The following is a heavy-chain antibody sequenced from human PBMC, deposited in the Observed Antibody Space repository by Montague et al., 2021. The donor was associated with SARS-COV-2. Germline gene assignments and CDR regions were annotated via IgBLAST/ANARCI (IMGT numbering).Heavy chain of an antibody. CDR3: ARGAGRGGGYGEYYYYDYGMDV. Sequence: SETLSLTCTVSGGSISSYYWSWIRQPPGKGLEWIGYIYYSGSTNYNPSLKSRATISVDTSKNQFSLKLSSVTAADTAVYYCARGAGRGGGYGEYYYYDYGMDVWGQGTTVTVSS. J-gene: IGHJ6*02. CDR1: GGSISSYY. V-gene: IGHV4-59*01. D-gene: IGHD2-15*01. CDR2: IYYSGST.